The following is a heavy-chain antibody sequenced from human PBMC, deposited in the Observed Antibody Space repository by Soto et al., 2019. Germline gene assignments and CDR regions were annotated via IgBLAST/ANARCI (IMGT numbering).Heavy chain of an antibody. CDR3: AKDRGSGWPANYYGMDV. CDR2: TSYDGSDK. CDR1: GFTFRTYA. D-gene: IGHD6-19*01. J-gene: IGHJ6*02. V-gene: IGHV3-30-3*02. Sequence: QVQLVESGGGVVQPGRSLRLSCADSGFTFRTYAMHWVRQAPGKGLEWVAVTSYDGSDKYNADSVKGRFTISRDNSKRTLYLQMDSLRAQDTAVYYCAKDRGSGWPANYYGMDVWGQGTTVTVSS.